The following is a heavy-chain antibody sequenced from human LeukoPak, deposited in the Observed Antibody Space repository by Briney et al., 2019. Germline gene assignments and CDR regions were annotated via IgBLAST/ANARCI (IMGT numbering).Heavy chain of an antibody. J-gene: IGHJ4*02. CDR3: ARGGICRSGGSCYSSIDY. Sequence: GSLRLSCAPSGFTFSSNSMNWVRQAPGEGLEWVALISSDTTNTFYGNSVKGRFTISRDNGKNSVSLQMNSLRVEDTAMSHCARGGICRSGGSCYSSIDYWGQGTLVTVSS. CDR2: ISSDTTNT. D-gene: IGHD2-15*01. CDR1: GFTFSSNS. V-gene: IGHV3-21*01.